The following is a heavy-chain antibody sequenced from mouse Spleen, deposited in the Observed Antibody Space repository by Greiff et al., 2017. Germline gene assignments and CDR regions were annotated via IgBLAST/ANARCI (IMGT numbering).Heavy chain of an antibody. Sequence: EVQVVESEGGLVQPGSSMKLSCTASGFTFSDYYMAWVRQVPEKGLEWVANINYDGSSTYYLDSLKSRFIISRDNAKNILYLQMSSLKSEDTATYYCARGYGDMDYWGQGTSVTVSS. CDR2: INYDGSST. J-gene: IGHJ4*01. CDR1: GFTFSDYY. V-gene: IGHV5-16*01. D-gene: IGHD2-13*01. CDR3: ARGYGDMDY.